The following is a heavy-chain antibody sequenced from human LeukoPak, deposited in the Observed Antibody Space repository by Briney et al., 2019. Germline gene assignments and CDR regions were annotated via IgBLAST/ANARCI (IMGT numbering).Heavy chain of an antibody. V-gene: IGHV4-59*08. CDR2: IYYSGST. CDR3: ARTGYYDSSGYRFDY. CDR1: GGSMRDYY. D-gene: IGHD3-22*01. Sequence: SETLSLTCTVSGGSMRDYYWTWIRQPPGKGLEWIGYIYYSGSTNYNPSLKSRVTISVDTSKNQFSLKLSSVTAADTAVYYCARTGYYDSSGYRFDYWGQGTLVTVSS. J-gene: IGHJ4*02.